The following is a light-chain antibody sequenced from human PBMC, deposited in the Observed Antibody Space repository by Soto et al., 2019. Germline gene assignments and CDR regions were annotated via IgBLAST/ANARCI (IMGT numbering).Light chain of an antibody. CDR2: AAS. J-gene: IGKJ2*01. CDR3: QQSYDTPPHT. CDR1: QRISTY. V-gene: IGKV1-39*01. Sequence: IQTTQSPSSLSASVGDRVTITCRASQRISTYLNWYQQKPGKAPKLLIYAASSLQSGVPSRFSASGSGTDFTLTISSLEPEDFATYFCQQSYDTPPHTFGQGTKVEIK.